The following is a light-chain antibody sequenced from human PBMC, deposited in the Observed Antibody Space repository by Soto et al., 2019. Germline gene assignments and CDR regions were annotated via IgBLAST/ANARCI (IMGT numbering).Light chain of an antibody. CDR2: EVT. V-gene: IGLV2-14*01. CDR3: SSYTSSTTLEV. CDR1: GSDVGNHNY. Sequence: QSALTQPASVSGYPGQSITISCTGSGSDVGNHNYVSWYQQHPGKAPKLMIYEVTSRPSGVSDRFSGSKSGNTASLTISGLQAEDEADYYCSSYTSSTTLEVFGTGTKVTVL. J-gene: IGLJ1*01.